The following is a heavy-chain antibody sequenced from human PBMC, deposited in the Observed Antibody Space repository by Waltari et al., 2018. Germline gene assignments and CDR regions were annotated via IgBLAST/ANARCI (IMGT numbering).Heavy chain of an antibody. CDR2: IIPIVGTA. D-gene: IGHD5-18*01. Sequence: QVQLVQSGAEVKKPGSSVKVSCKASGGTFSSYAISWVRQAPGQGLEWMGGIIPIVGTANYAQKFQGRVTITADESTSTAYMELSSLRSEDTAVYYCAMRGYSLKDDAFDIWGQGTIVTVSS. CDR3: AMRGYSLKDDAFDI. J-gene: IGHJ3*02. V-gene: IGHV1-69*01. CDR1: GGTFSSYA.